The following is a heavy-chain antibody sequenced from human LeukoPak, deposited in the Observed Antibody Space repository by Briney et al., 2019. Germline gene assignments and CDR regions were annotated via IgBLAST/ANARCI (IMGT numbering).Heavy chain of an antibody. CDR2: INPSGGST. V-gene: IGHV1-46*01. J-gene: IGHJ3*02. D-gene: IGHD3-22*01. Sequence: ASVKVFCKASGYTFTSYYMHWVRQAPGQGLEWMGIINPSGGSTSYAQKFQGRVTMTRDMSTSTVYMELSSLRSEDTAVYYCAREIRGETYYYDSSGYDAFDIWGQGTMVTVSS. CDR3: AREIRGETYYYDSSGYDAFDI. CDR1: GYTFTSYY.